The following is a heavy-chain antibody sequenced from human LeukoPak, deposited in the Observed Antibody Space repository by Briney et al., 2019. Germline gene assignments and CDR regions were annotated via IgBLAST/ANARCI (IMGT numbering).Heavy chain of an antibody. J-gene: IGHJ6*03. CDR1: GYTFTSNG. CDR3: ARDRAGPYYMDV. V-gene: IGHV1-18*01. Sequence: ASVKVSCKASGYTFTSNGISWVRQAPGQGLEWMGWISAYNGNTNYAQKLQGRVTMTTDTSTSTAYMELRSLRSDDTAVYYCARDRAGPYYMDVWGKGTTVTASS. CDR2: ISAYNGNT.